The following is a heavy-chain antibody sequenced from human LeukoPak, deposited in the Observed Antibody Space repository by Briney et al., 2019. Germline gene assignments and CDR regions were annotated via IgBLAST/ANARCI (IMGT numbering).Heavy chain of an antibody. Sequence: GGPRRLSGEGPGLTLITYGSTWVGRAPAKGLGGLEFLGYDGSNKYYADSVKGRFTISRDNSKNTLYLQMNSLRAEDTAVYYCARVYYYDSSGYSPDYWGQGTLVTVSS. J-gene: IGHJ4*02. CDR1: GLTLITYG. D-gene: IGHD3-22*01. V-gene: IGHV3-30*02. CDR2: LGYDGSNK. CDR3: ARVYYYDSSGYSPDY.